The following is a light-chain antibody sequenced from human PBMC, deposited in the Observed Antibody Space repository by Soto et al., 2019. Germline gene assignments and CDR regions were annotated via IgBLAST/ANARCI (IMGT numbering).Light chain of an antibody. CDR3: QVWDSSSDHPNVV. CDR1: NIGSKS. J-gene: IGLJ2*01. V-gene: IGLV3-21*04. Sequence: SYELTQPPSVSVAPGKTARITCGGNNIGSKSVHWYQQKPGQAPVLVIYYDSDRPSGIPERFSGSNSGNTATPTISRVEAGDEADYYCQVWDSSSDHPNVVFGGGTKLTVL. CDR2: YDS.